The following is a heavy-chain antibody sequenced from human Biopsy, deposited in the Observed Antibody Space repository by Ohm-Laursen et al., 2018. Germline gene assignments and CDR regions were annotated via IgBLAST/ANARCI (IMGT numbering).Heavy chain of an antibody. CDR3: ARGRLRAVARFDY. CDR1: GGSFSGYY. V-gene: IGHV4-34*01. CDR2: INHSGST. Sequence: SETLSLTCGVSGGSFSGYYWSWIRQPPGKGLEWIGEINHSGSTNYNPSLKSRVTISVDTSKNQFSLKLSSVTAADTAVYYCARGRLRAVARFDYWGQGTLVTVSS. D-gene: IGHD6-19*01. J-gene: IGHJ4*02.